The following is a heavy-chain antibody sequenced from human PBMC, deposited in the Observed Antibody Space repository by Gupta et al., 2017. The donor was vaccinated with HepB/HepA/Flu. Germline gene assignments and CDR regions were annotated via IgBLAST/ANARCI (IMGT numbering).Heavy chain of an antibody. Sequence: EVQLVESGGGLVKPGGSLRLSCAASGFTFSNAWMSWVRQAPGKGLEWVGRIKSKTDGGTTDYAAPVKGRFTISRDDSKNTLYLQMNSLKTEDTAVYYCTTDHQDYDFWSGYFGNWFDPWGQGTLVTVSS. V-gene: IGHV3-15*01. CDR3: TTDHQDYDFWSGYFGNWFDP. J-gene: IGHJ5*02. CDR2: IKSKTDGGTT. CDR1: GFTFSNAW. D-gene: IGHD3-3*01.